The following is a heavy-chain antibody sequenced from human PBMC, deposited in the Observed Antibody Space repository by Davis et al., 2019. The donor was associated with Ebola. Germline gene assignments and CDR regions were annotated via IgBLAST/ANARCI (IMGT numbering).Heavy chain of an antibody. J-gene: IGHJ4*02. Sequence: MPSETLSLTCTVSGGSISSSSYYWGWIRQPPGKGLEWIGYIYYSGSTNYNPSLKSRVTISVDTSKNQFSLKLSSVTAADTAVYYCARHPIPYYFDYWGQGTLVTVSS. CDR1: GGSISSSSYY. V-gene: IGHV4-61*05. CDR3: ARHPIPYYFDY. CDR2: IYYSGST.